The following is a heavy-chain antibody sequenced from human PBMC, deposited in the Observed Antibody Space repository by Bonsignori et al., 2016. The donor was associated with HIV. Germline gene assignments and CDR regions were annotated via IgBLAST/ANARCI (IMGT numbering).Heavy chain of an antibody. CDR1: GFTFTTYG. D-gene: IGHD6-13*01. CDR3: AKGSGYIDAFDI. Sequence: GESLKISCAPSGFTFTTYGMHWVRQAPGKGLEWVAFIQNDGTNKYYADSVKGRFTISRDNSKNTLYLQMNSLRPEDTAVHYCAKGSGYIDAFDIWGQGTMVTVSS. V-gene: IGHV3-30*02. J-gene: IGHJ3*02. CDR2: IQNDGTNK.